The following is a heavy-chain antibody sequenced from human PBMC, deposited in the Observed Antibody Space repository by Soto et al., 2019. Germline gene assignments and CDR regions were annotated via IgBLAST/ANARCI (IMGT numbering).Heavy chain of an antibody. CDR1: GFTFSSYW. D-gene: IGHD3-3*01. J-gene: IGHJ6*02. CDR2: INSDGSST. CDR3: ARDPVNYDFWSGYPRPSGMDV. Sequence: GGSLRLSCAASGFTFSSYWMHWVRQAPGKGLVWVSRINSDGSSTSYADSVKGRFTISRDNAKNTLYLQMNSLRAEDTAVYYCARDPVNYDFWSGYPRPSGMDVWGQGTTVTVSS. V-gene: IGHV3-74*01.